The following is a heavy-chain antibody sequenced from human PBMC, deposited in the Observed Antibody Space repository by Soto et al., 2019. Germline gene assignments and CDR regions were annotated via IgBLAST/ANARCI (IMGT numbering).Heavy chain of an antibody. D-gene: IGHD1-26*01. CDR2: IYHSGST. Sequence: QVQLQESGPGLVKPSGTLSLTCAVSGGSISSSNWWSWVRQPPGKGLEWIGEIYHSGSTNYNPSRKSRVTISVDKSKTQFSRKRSSVTAADTAVYYCARVSGSYYYGMDVWGQGTTVTVSS. CDR1: GGSISSSNW. CDR3: ARVSGSYYYGMDV. V-gene: IGHV4-4*02. J-gene: IGHJ6*02.